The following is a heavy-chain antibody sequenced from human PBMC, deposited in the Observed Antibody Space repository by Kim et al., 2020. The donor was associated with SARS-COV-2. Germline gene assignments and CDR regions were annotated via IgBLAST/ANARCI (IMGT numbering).Heavy chain of an antibody. D-gene: IGHD6-13*01. V-gene: IGHV3-23*01. CDR3: AKGLAAAGKNWFDP. Sequence: AYSVKGLLPISRDNSKNSLYLQMNSRRAEDTAVYYCAKGLAAAGKNWFDPWGQGTLVTVSS. J-gene: IGHJ5*02.